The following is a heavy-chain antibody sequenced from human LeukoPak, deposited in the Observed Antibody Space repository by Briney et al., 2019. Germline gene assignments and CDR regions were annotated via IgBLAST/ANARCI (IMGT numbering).Heavy chain of an antibody. Sequence: NPSETLSLTCTVSGGSISSYYWSWIRQPPGKGLEWIGYIYYSGSTNYNPSLKSRVTISVDTSKNQFSRKLRSVTAADTAVYYCTRRGKDDYNLYYFDFWGQGALVTVSS. CDR3: TRRGKDDYNLYYFDF. CDR2: IYYSGST. J-gene: IGHJ4*02. V-gene: IGHV4-59*01. CDR1: GGSISSYY. D-gene: IGHD5-24*01.